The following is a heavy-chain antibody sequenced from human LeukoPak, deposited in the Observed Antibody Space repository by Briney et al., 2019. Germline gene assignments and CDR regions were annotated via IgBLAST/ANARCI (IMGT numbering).Heavy chain of an antibody. D-gene: IGHD2-21*02. CDR1: GFTFSSYS. CDR3: ARGRHLYCGGDCGAFDI. J-gene: IGHJ3*02. CDR2: ISSSSSYI. Sequence: GGSLRLSCAASGFTFSSYSMNWVRHAPGKGLEWVSSISSSSSYIYYADSEKGRFTISRDNAKNSLYLQMNSLRAEDTAVYYCARGRHLYCGGDCGAFDIWGQGTMVTVSS. V-gene: IGHV3-21*01.